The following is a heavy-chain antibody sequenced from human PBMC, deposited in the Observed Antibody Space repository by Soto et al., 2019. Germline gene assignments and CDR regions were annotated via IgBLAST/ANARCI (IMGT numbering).Heavy chain of an antibody. V-gene: IGHV4-39*01. CDR2: IYYSGST. CDR3: ARHSGPGWTIFWYMDV. J-gene: IGHJ6*03. CDR1: GGSISSSSYY. D-gene: IGHD3-3*01. Sequence: SETLSLTCTVSGGSISSSSYYWGWIRQPPGKGLEWIGSIYYSGSTYYNPSLKSRVTISVDTSKNQFSLKLSSVTAADTAVYYCARHSGPGWTIFWYMDVWGKGTTVTVSS.